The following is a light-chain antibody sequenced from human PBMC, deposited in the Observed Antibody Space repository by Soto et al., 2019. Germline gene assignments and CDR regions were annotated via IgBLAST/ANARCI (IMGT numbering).Light chain of an antibody. Sequence: QSALTQPPSASGSPGQSVTISCTGTSSDVGGYNYVSWYQQHPGKAPKLMISEVSKRPSGVPDRFSGSKSGNTASLTVSGLRAGDEADYYCSSCAGNNNLVFGGGTKLTVL. CDR3: SSCAGNNNLV. CDR1: SSDVGGYNY. J-gene: IGLJ2*01. CDR2: EVS. V-gene: IGLV2-8*01.